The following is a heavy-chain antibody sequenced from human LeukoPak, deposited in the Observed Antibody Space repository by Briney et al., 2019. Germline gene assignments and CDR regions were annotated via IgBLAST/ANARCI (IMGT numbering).Heavy chain of an antibody. V-gene: IGHV3-66*01. CDR3: ARDRSHLYCSGGSCYSTSYGMDV. Sequence: QAGGSLRLSCAASGFTVSSNYMSWVRQAPGKGLEWVSVIYSGGSTYYADSVKGRFTISRDNSKNTLYLQMNSLRAEDTAVYYCARDRSHLYCSGGSCYSTSYGMDVWGQGTTVTVSS. CDR1: GFTVSSNY. D-gene: IGHD2-15*01. CDR2: IYSGGST. J-gene: IGHJ6*02.